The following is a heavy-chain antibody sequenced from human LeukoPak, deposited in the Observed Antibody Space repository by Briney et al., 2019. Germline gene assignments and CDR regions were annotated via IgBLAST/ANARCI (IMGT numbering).Heavy chain of an antibody. J-gene: IGHJ3*02. Sequence: GASVKVSCKASGGTFSSYAISWVRQAPGQGLEWMGGIIPIFGTANYAQKFQGRVTITADKSTSTAYMELSSLRSEDTAVYYCARETVAGQIGHDAFDIWGQGTMVTVSS. CDR2: IIPIFGTA. V-gene: IGHV1-69*06. CDR3: ARETVAGQIGHDAFDI. CDR1: GGTFSSYA. D-gene: IGHD6-19*01.